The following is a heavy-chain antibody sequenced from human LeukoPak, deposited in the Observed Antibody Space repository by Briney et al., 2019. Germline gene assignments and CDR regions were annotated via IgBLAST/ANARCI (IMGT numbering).Heavy chain of an antibody. J-gene: IGHJ4*02. CDR3: ASGGYSYGFDY. D-gene: IGHD5-18*01. CDR1: GGSISSGGYS. CDR2: IYHNGNT. Sequence: SETLSLTCAVSGGSISSGGYSWSWIRQPPGKGLEWIGYIYHNGNTYYSPSLKSRVTISVDRSKNQLSLKLSSVTAADTAMYYCASGGYSYGFDYWGQGTLVTVPS. V-gene: IGHV4-30-2*01.